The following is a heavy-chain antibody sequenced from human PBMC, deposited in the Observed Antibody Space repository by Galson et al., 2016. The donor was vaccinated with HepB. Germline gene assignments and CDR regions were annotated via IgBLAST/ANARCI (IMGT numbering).Heavy chain of an antibody. D-gene: IGHD3-10*01. Sequence: TLSLPCTVSGGSINSGNYYWNWIRQHPVRGLEWIGYIFYTGSSHYNPSLESRVSMSVDTSKSQFSLRLTSVTAADTAVYFCGRVRGRLTDYWGQGTLVTVSS. V-gene: IGHV4-31*03. CDR1: GGSINSGNYY. CDR3: GRVRGRLTDY. J-gene: IGHJ4*02. CDR2: IFYTGSS.